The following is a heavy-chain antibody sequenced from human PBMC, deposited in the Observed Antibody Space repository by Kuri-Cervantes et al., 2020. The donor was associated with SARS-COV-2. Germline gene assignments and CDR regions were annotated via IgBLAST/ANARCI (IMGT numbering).Heavy chain of an antibody. CDR2: IYYSGST. CDR1: GGSISSYY. Sequence: SETLSLTCTVSGGSISSYYWSWIRQPPGKGLEWIGYIYYSGSTNYNPSLKSRVTISVDTSKNQFSLKLSSVTAADTAVYYCAREGLGYWSGGSCFSAFDIWGQGAMVTVSS. CDR3: AREGLGYWSGGSCFSAFDI. V-gene: IGHV4-59*01. J-gene: IGHJ3*02. D-gene: IGHD2-15*01.